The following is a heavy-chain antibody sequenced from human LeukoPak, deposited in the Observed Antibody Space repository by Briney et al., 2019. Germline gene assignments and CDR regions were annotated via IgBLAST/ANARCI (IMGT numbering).Heavy chain of an antibody. CDR1: GVSVSSHTYY. J-gene: IGHJ4*02. CDR3: ARKTYSSGWLVPIDS. D-gene: IGHD6-19*01. V-gene: IGHV4-39*01. Sequence: SETLSLTCTVSGVSVSSHTYYWGWIRQPPGRGLEWIGSMHYIGSSYYNPSLKSRVTISIDTSKNQFSLNLSSVTAADTSVYYCARKTYSSGWLVPIDSWGRGTLVTVSS. CDR2: MHYIGSS.